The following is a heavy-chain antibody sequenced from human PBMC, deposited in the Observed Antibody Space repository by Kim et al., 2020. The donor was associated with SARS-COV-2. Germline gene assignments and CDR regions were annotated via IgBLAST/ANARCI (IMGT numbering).Heavy chain of an antibody. J-gene: IGHJ4*02. CDR2: ISSSSSTI. CDR3: ARDTSSSSSPIDY. V-gene: IGHV3-48*02. CDR1: GFTFTSYS. Sequence: GGSLRLSCAASGFTFTSYSMNWVRQAPGKGLEWVSYISSSSSTIYYADSVKGRFTISRDNAKNSVFLQMNSLRDEDTAVYYCARDTSSSSSPIDYWGQGTLVTVSS. D-gene: IGHD6-6*01.